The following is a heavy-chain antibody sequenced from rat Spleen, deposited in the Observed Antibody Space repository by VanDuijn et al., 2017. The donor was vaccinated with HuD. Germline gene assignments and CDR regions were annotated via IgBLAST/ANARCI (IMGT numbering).Heavy chain of an antibody. V-gene: IGHV5-19*01. J-gene: IGHJ2*01. CDR1: GFTFSDYG. CDR3: ARRHYGYTDYFDY. Sequence: EVQLVESGGGLVQPGRSLKLSCVASGFTFSDYGMNWIRQAPTKGLEWVASISPSGGSTYYPDSVKGRFSISRDDAKSTLSLQMDSLRSEDTATYYCARRHYGYTDYFDYWGQGVMVTVSS. CDR2: ISPSGGST. D-gene: IGHD1-9*01.